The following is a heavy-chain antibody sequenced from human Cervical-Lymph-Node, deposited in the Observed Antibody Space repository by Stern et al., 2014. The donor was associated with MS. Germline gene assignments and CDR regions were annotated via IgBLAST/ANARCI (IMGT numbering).Heavy chain of an antibody. Sequence: QLQLQESGPGLVKPSGTLSLTCAVSGGSIISNTWGSWVRLPPGKALEWIWEIYHSGKTNYNPALKDRVTITRSKSNNQFSLGLSSVTAADTAVYYCARRVIVIVPTVDNYYYGMDVWGQGTTVTVSS. V-gene: IGHV4-4*02. CDR3: ARRVIVIVPTVDNYYYGMDV. J-gene: IGHJ6*02. CDR2: IYHSGKT. D-gene: IGHD2/OR15-2a*01. CDR1: GGSIISNTW.